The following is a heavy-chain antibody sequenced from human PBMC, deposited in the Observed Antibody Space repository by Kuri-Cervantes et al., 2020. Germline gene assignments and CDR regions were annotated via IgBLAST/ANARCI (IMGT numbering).Heavy chain of an antibody. D-gene: IGHD3-16*01. CDR3: ALGDYYYYGMDV. J-gene: IGHJ6*02. CDR2: ISYDGSNK. Sequence: GESLKISCAASGFTFSSYAMHWVRQAPGKGLEWVAVISYDGSNKYYADSVKGRFTISRDNPKNTLYLQMNSLRAEDTAVYYCALGDYYYYGMDVWGQGTTVTVSS. V-gene: IGHV3-30-3*01. CDR1: GFTFSSYA.